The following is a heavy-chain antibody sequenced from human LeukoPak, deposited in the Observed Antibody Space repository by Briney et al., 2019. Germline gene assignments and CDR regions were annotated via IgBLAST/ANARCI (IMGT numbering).Heavy chain of an antibody. CDR2: INAYNGNT. J-gene: IGHJ6*02. CDR1: GYTFTSYG. CDR3: TRDRANWGDYYYYGMDV. Sequence: ASVKVSCKASGYTFTSYGISWVRQAPGEGLEWMGWINAYNGNTNYAQKFQGRVTMTTDTSTTTAYMDLRSLRSDDTAVYYCTRDRANWGDYYYYGMDVWGQGTTVTFSS. D-gene: IGHD7-27*01. V-gene: IGHV1-18*01.